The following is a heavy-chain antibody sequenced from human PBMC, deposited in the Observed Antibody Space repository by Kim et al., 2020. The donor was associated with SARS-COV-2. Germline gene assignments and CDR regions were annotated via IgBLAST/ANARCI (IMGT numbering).Heavy chain of an antibody. CDR1: GGSISSYY. V-gene: IGHV4-59*13. CDR2: IYYSGST. CDR3: AREPVGTVELGWLGDAFDI. Sequence: SETLSLTCTVSGGSISSYYWSWIRQPPGKGLEWIGYIYYSGSTNYNPSLKSRVTISVDTSKNQFSLKLSSVTAADTAVYYCAREPVGTVELGWLGDAFDIWGQGTMVTVSS. J-gene: IGHJ3*02. D-gene: IGHD6-19*01.